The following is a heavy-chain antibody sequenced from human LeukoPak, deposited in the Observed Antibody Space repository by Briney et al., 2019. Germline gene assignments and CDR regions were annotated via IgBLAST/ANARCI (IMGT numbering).Heavy chain of an antibody. CDR3: AREEGDTAMGYYYYYMDV. J-gene: IGHJ6*03. CDR1: GFTFSVYY. Sequence: PGGSLRLSCAASGFTFSVYYMSWIRQAPGKGLEWVSYISSSGSTIYYADSVKGRFTISRDNAKNSLYLQMNSLRAEDTAVYYCAREEGDTAMGYYYYYMDVWGKGTTVTVSS. CDR2: ISSSGSTI. V-gene: IGHV3-11*04. D-gene: IGHD5-18*01.